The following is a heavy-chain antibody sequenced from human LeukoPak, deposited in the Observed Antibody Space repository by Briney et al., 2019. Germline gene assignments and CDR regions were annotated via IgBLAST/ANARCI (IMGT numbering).Heavy chain of an antibody. CDR1: GFTFSNAW. CDR3: SADDSSKVAPFDY. D-gene: IGHD5-12*01. CDR2: IKTKAEGVTT. Sequence: PGGSLRLSCAASGFTFSNAWMSWFRQAPGKGLQWVARIKTKAEGVTTDYDAPVKGRFTISRDDSKTTLYLQMNSLKTDDTAVYYCSADDSSKVAPFDYWGQGTLVTVSS. J-gene: IGHJ4*02. V-gene: IGHV3-15*01.